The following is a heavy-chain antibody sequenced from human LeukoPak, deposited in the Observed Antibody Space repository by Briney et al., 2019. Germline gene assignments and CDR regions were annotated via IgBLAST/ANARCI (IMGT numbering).Heavy chain of an antibody. CDR2: ISAYSGNT. CDR3: ARAQGLPYYDFWSGYLHFDY. CDR1: GYTFTGHG. V-gene: IGHV1-18*01. D-gene: IGHD3-3*01. Sequence: GASVKVSCKASGYTFTGHGITWVRQAPGQGLEWMGWISAYSGNTNYAQKLQGRVTLTIDISTSTAYMELRSLRPGDTAVYYCARAQGLPYYDFWSGYLHFDYWGQGTLVTVSS. J-gene: IGHJ4*02.